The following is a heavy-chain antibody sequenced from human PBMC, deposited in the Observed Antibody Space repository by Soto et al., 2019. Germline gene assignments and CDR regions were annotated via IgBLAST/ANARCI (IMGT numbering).Heavy chain of an antibody. Sequence: QVQLVQSGAEVKRPGSSVKVSCTASGDTFNFYSITWVRQAPGVGLEWVGRVNPILSMSNYAQRFQGRVTMTADKSTSTAYMELRSLRSEDTAIYYCASSYGSGYRAFDYWGQGALVTVSS. D-gene: IGHD3-10*01. J-gene: IGHJ4*02. CDR1: GDTFNFYS. CDR2: VNPILSMS. CDR3: ASSYGSGYRAFDY. V-gene: IGHV1-69*02.